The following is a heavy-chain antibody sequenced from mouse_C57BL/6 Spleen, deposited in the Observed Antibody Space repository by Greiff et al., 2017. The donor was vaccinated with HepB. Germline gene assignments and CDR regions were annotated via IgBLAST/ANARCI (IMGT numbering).Heavy chain of an antibody. CDR2: IYPGDGDT. CDR3: ARDYGSSWYFDV. J-gene: IGHJ1*03. CDR1: GYAFSSSW. D-gene: IGHD1-1*01. V-gene: IGHV1-82*01. Sequence: VQLQESGPELVKPGASVKISCKASGYAFSSSWMTWVKQRPGKGLEWIGRIYPGDGDTNYNGKFKGKATLTADKSSSTAYMQLSSLTSEDSAVYFCARDYGSSWYFDVWGTGTTVTVSS.